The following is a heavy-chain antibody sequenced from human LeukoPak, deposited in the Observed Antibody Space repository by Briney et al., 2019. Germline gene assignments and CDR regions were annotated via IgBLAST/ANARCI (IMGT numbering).Heavy chain of an antibody. CDR2: IWYDGSQK. Sequence: GGSLGLSCAASGFTFSHYAIHWVRPARGKGLEWVAVIWYDGSQKFHADSVRGGFAISRDNSKNILYLQMDSLRAEDTAGYYCARDHGTVTTIRGFDIWGQGTMVTVAS. CDR1: GFTFSHYA. V-gene: IGHV3-33*01. CDR3: ARDHGTVTTIRGFDI. D-gene: IGHD4-17*01. J-gene: IGHJ3*02.